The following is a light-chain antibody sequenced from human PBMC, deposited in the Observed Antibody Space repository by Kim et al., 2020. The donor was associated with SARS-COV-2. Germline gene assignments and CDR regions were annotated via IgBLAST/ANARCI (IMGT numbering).Light chain of an antibody. CDR2: GAS. Sequence: EIVMTQSPATLSVSPGERATLSCRASQSVSSNLAWYQQKPGQAPRLLIYGASTRATGMPARFSGSGSGTEFTLTISSLQSEDFAVYYCQQYTNWPLTFGGGTKVDIK. CDR1: QSVSSN. J-gene: IGKJ4*01. CDR3: QQYTNWPLT. V-gene: IGKV3-15*01.